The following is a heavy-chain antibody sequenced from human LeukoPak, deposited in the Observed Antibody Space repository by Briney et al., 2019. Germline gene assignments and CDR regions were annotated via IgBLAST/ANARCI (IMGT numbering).Heavy chain of an antibody. Sequence: GGSLRLSCAASRFTFSNYWMSWVRQAPGKGLGWVANIKQDGSETYYVDSVKGRFTISRDNAKNSLYLQMNSLRAEDTAVYYCAELGITMIGGVWGKGTTVTISS. J-gene: IGHJ6*04. CDR3: AELGITMIGGV. V-gene: IGHV3-7*01. CDR2: IKQDGSET. D-gene: IGHD3-10*02. CDR1: RFTFSNYW.